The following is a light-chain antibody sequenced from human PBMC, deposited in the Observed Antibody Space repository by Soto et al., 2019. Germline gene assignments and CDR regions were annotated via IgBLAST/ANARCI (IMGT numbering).Light chain of an antibody. CDR1: QSVSSK. CDR3: QQYNNWPGT. J-gene: IGKJ1*01. V-gene: IGKV3-15*01. CDR2: GAS. Sequence: ERVLTQAPATLSVSPGERATLSCRASQSVSSKLAWYQQKPGQAPRLLFYGASTGATGIPARFSGSGSETEFTLSISSLQSEDFAVYYCQQYNNWPGTFGQGTKV.